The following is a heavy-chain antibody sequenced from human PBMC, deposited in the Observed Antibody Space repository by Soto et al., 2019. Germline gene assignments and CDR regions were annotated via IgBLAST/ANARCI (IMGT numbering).Heavy chain of an antibody. CDR2: MNPNSGNT. CDR3: ARGWLRYFDWLLPPDYYYYGMDV. CDR1: GYTFTSYD. J-gene: IGHJ6*02. Sequence: ASVKVSCKASGYTFTSYDINWVRQATGQGFEYLGWMNPNSGNTGYVKKFQGRVTMTRDTSMSTAYMELSSLRSEDTAVYYCARGWLRYFDWLLPPDYYYYGMDVWGQGTTVTVSS. D-gene: IGHD3-9*01. V-gene: IGHV1-8*01.